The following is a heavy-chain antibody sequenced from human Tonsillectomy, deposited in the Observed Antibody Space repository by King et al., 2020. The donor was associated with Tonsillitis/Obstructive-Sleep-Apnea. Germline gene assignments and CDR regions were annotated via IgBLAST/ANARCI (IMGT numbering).Heavy chain of an antibody. CDR3: ARSYYFVSGSPNNMDV. V-gene: IGHV4-59*08. CDR2: IYYSGST. CDR1: GGSISSYY. Sequence: QMQLQESGPGLVKPSETLSLTCTVSGGSISSYYWSWIRQPPGKGLEWIGYIYYSGSTNYNPSLKSRVTISVDTSKKQFSLKLSSVTAADTAVYDCARSYYFVSGSPNNMDVWGKGTTVTVS. D-gene: IGHD3-10*01. J-gene: IGHJ6*03.